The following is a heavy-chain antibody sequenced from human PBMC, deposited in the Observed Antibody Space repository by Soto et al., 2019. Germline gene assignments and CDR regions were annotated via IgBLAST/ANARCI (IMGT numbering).Heavy chain of an antibody. D-gene: IGHD3-10*01. V-gene: IGHV4-31*03. J-gene: IGHJ4*02. Sequence: HVQLPESGPGLLKPSQTLSLTCTVSGGSISSGDYYWSWIRQHPGKGLEWSGNIYYSGTTHYNPSLESRVTISRDTSKNQFSLKLTSVTAADTAVYYCARDGRGGRGRRYCDYWCQGTLVTVSS. CDR2: IYYSGTT. CDR1: GGSISSGDYY. CDR3: ARDGRGGRGRRYCDY.